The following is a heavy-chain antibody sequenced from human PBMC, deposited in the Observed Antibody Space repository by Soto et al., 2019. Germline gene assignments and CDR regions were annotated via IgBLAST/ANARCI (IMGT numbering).Heavy chain of an antibody. CDR1: GFTFSSNA. Sequence: EVQLLESGGALVQPGGSLRLSCAASGFTFSSNAMTWVRQAPGKGLEWVSAISGSGGSTYYADSVKGRFTISRDNSKNTLYLQMNSLRAEDTAVYYCAKDLSWDYYYYYGMDVWGQGTTVTVSS. J-gene: IGHJ6*02. D-gene: IGHD1-26*01. V-gene: IGHV3-23*01. CDR2: ISGSGGST. CDR3: AKDLSWDYYYYYGMDV.